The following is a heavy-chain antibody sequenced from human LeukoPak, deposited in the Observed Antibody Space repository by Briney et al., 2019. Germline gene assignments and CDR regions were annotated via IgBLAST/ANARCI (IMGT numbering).Heavy chain of an antibody. CDR1: GFTFSSYA. V-gene: IGHV3-23*01. J-gene: IGHJ4*02. CDR2: ISGSGGST. CDR3: AGDYYDSSGYSSGIDY. D-gene: IGHD3-22*01. Sequence: GGSLRLSCAASGFTFSSYAMSWVRQAPGKGLEWVSAISGSGGSTYYADSVKGRFTISGDNSKNMVYLQMNSLRPEDTAVYYCAGDYYDSSGYSSGIDYWGQGTLVTVSS.